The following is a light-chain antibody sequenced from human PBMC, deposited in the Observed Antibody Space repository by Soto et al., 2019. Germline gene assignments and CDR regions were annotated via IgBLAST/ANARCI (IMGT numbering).Light chain of an antibody. CDR3: CSYAGNRIFI. CDR2: ENI. V-gene: IGLV2-23*01. CDR1: SSDVGAYDL. Sequence: QSALTQPASVSGSPGQSITIYCIGTSSDVGAYDLVSWYQQHPGTAPRLIIYENIRRPSTISSRFSGSKSGNTASLTISGLRAEDDANYHCCSYAGNRIFIFGGGTKLTVL. J-gene: IGLJ2*01.